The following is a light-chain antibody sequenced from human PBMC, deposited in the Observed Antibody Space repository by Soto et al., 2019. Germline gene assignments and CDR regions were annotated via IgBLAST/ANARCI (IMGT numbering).Light chain of an antibody. CDR1: SSDVGGYDY. Sequence: QSVLTQSASVSGSPGQSITISCTGTSSDVGGYDYVSWYQQHPGKAPKLMIYDVTNRPSGVSNRFSGSKSGNTASLTISGLQAEDEADYYCISYASINTYVFGTGTKVNVL. CDR2: DVT. CDR3: ISYASINTYV. J-gene: IGLJ1*01. V-gene: IGLV2-14*01.